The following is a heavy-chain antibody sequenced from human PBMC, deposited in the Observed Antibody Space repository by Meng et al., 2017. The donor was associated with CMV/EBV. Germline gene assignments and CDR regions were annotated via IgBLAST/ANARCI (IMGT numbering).Heavy chain of an antibody. D-gene: IGHD6-13*01. CDR3: AREMPIAAAGCFDY. Sequence: QVPVQWSGPGLVKPSETLSLTCTVSGGSISSYYWSWIRQPAGKGLEWIGRIYTSGSTNYNSSLKSRVTMSVDTSKNQFSLKLSSVTAADTTVYYCAREMPIAAAGCFDYWGQGTLVTVSS. J-gene: IGHJ4*02. CDR1: GGSISSYY. V-gene: IGHV4-4*07. CDR2: IYTSGST.